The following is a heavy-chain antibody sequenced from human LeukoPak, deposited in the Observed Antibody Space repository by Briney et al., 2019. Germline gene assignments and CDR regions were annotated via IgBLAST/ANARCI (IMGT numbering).Heavy chain of an antibody. Sequence: TGGSLRLSCAASGFTFSSYAMSWVRQAPGKGLEWVSAISGSGGSTYYADSVKGRFTISRDNSKNTLYLQMNSLRAEDTAVYYCATLVVVPAANLYWGQGTLVTVSS. D-gene: IGHD2-2*01. V-gene: IGHV3-23*01. CDR1: GFTFSSYA. CDR2: ISGSGGST. J-gene: IGHJ4*02. CDR3: ATLVVVPAANLY.